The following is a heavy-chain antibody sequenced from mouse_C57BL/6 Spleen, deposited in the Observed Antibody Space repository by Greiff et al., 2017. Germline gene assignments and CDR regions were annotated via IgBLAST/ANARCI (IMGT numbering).Heavy chain of an antibody. D-gene: IGHD3-2*02. Sequence: VQLQQSGPVLVKPGASVKMSCKASGYTFTDYYMNWVKQSHGKSLEWIGVINPYNGGTSYNQKFKGKATLTVDKSSSTAYMELNSLTSEDSAVYYGARVGTAQSTGAMDYWGQGTSVTVSS. CDR2: INPYNGGT. J-gene: IGHJ4*01. V-gene: IGHV1-19*01. CDR1: GYTFTDYY. CDR3: ARVGTAQSTGAMDY.